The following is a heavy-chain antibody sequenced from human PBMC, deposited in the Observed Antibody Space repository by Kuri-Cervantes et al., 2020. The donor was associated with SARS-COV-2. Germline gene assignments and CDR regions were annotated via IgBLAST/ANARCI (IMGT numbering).Heavy chain of an antibody. D-gene: IGHD1-26*01. Sequence: SVKVSCKASGGTVSNFAISWVRQAPGQGLEWMGGIIPIFGTANYAQKFQGRVTITADKSTSTAYMELSSLRSEDTAVYYCARGILVGAPRGYYFDYWGQGTLVTVSS. CDR1: GGTVSNFA. CDR2: IIPIFGTA. CDR3: ARGILVGAPRGYYFDY. V-gene: IGHV1-69*06. J-gene: IGHJ4*02.